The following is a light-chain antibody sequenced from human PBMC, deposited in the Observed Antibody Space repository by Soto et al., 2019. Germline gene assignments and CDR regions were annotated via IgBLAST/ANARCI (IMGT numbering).Light chain of an antibody. J-gene: IGKJ1*01. V-gene: IGKV1-5*03. CDR2: KAS. CDR3: QQYDKYAWT. Sequence: DIQMTQSPSTLSASVGDRVTITCRASQSISSWLAWYQQKPGKAPKLLIYKASTLESGVPSRFSGSGSGTEFTLTISSLQHDDFATYYCQQYDKYAWTVGQGTKVEIK. CDR1: QSISSW.